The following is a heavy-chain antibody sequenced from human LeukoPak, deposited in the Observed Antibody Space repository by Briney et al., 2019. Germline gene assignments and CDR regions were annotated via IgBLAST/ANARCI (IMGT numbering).Heavy chain of an antibody. CDR1: LFILSDYY. CDR3: GGGIRGYSGLVVH. V-gene: IGHV3-11*04. Sequence: GGSLRLSCASSLFILSDYYMSWIRQAPAKGLEWVSYISSSGSTIDYADSVKGRFTLSRDNAQKSLYLQMNSLRAEDTAVYYCGGGIRGYSGLVVHWGQGTLVTVSS. J-gene: IGHJ4*02. D-gene: IGHD5-12*01. CDR2: ISSSGSTI.